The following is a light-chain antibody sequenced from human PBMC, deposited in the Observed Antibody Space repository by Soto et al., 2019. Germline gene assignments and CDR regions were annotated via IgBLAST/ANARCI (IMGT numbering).Light chain of an antibody. CDR1: QSVSSH. J-gene: IGKJ5*01. CDR3: QQYGNSPSIT. V-gene: IGKV3D-15*01. CDR2: DTS. Sequence: DKVMTQSPATLSVSPGETATLSCRASQSVSSHLAWYQQKPGQAPRLLIYDTSNRATGVPARFSGSGSGTDFTLTISRLEPEDFAVYYCQQYGNSPSITFGQGTRRENK.